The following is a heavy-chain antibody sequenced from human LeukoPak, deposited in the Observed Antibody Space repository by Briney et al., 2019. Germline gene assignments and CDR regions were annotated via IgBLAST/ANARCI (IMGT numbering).Heavy chain of an antibody. CDR2: ISGSGGST. Sequence: QPGGSLRLSCAASGFTFSGYAMSWVRQAPGKGLEWVSAISGSGGSTYYADSVKGRFTISRDNSKNTLYLQMNSLRAEDTAVYYCAKVGVRWELLFDYWGQGTLVTVSS. CDR3: AKVGVRWELLFDY. D-gene: IGHD1-26*01. CDR1: GFTFSGYA. J-gene: IGHJ4*02. V-gene: IGHV3-23*01.